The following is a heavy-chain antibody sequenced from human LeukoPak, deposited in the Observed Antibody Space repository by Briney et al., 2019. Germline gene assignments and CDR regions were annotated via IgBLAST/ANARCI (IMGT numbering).Heavy chain of an antibody. Sequence: PGGSLRLSCAASGFTFSSYEMNWVRQAPGKGLEWVSSISSSSSYIYYADSVKGRFTISRDNAKNSLYLQMNSLRAEDTAVYYCAREGKVSTLDYWGQGTLVTVSS. J-gene: IGHJ4*02. D-gene: IGHD5/OR15-5a*01. CDR2: ISSSSSYI. V-gene: IGHV3-21*01. CDR3: AREGKVSTLDY. CDR1: GFTFSSYE.